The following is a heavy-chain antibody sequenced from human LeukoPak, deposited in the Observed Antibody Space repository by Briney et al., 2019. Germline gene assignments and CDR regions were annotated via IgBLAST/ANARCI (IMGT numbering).Heavy chain of an antibody. CDR2: ISYDGSNK. CDR1: GFTFSSYA. CDR3: ASHAAWAAAGTLDY. D-gene: IGHD6-13*01. Sequence: GGSLRLSCAASGFTFSSYAMHWVRQAPGKGLEWVAVISYDGSNKYYADSVKGRFTISRDNSKNTLYLQMNSLRAEDTAVYYCASHAAWAAAGTLDYWGQGTLVTVSS. J-gene: IGHJ4*02. V-gene: IGHV3-30-3*01.